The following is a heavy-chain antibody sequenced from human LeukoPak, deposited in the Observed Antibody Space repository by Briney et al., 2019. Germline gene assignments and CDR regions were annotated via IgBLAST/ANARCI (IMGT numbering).Heavy chain of an antibody. CDR2: LSGRSSYI. CDR3: ARDGVVVPAAKAINWFDP. J-gene: IGHJ5*02. Sequence: GGSLRLSCAASGFTFSDYSMHWVRQAPGKGLEWVSALSGRSSYIYYADSMKGRFTISRDNAKNSLYLQMNSLRAEDTAVYYCARDGVVVPAAKAINWFDPWGQGALVTVSS. CDR1: GFTFSDYS. V-gene: IGHV3-21*01. D-gene: IGHD2-2*01.